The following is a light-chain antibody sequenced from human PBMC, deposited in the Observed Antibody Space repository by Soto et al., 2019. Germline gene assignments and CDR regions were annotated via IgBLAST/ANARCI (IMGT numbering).Light chain of an antibody. V-gene: IGLV2-23*02. Sequence: QSVLTQPASVSGSPRQSITISCTGTSSDVGSYNLVSWYQQHPGKAPKLMIYEVSKRPSGVSNRFSGSKSGNTASLTISGLQAEDEADYYCCSYAGSSTLVVFGGGTKLTVL. CDR1: SSDVGSYNL. CDR2: EVS. J-gene: IGLJ2*01. CDR3: CSYAGSSTLVV.